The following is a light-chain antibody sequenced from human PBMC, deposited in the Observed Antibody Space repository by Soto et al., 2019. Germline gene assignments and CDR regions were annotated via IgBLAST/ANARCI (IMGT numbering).Light chain of an antibody. CDR1: SSDVGGYDY. CDR3: SSSSSSSPVV. V-gene: IGLV2-14*01. CDR2: GVS. J-gene: IGLJ3*02. Sequence: QSVLTQPASVSGSPGQSITISCTGTSSDVGGYDYVSWYQRHPDKAPKLIIYGVSDRPSGVSNRFSGSKSGNTASLTISGLQAEDEADYFCSSSSSSSPVVFGGGTKFTVL.